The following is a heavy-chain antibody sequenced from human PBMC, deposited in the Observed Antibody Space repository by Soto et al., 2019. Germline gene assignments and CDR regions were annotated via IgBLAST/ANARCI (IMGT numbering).Heavy chain of an antibody. J-gene: IGHJ3*02. Sequence: QVQLVESGGGVVQPGRSLRLSCAASGFTFSSYGMHWVRQAPGKGLEWVAVISYAGSNKYYADSVKGRFTISRDNSKNTLYLQMNSLRAEDTAVYYCAKDRGYGLSPDAFDIWGQGTMVTVSS. CDR2: ISYAGSNK. CDR3: AKDRGYGLSPDAFDI. V-gene: IGHV3-30*18. CDR1: GFTFSSYG. D-gene: IGHD5-18*01.